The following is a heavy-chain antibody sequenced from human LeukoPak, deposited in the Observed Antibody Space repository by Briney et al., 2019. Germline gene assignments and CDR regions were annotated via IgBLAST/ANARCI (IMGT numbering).Heavy chain of an antibody. CDR1: GFTFSSYS. CDR2: ISSSSSYI. Sequence: GGSLRLSCAASGFTFSSYSMNWVRQAPGKGLEWVSSISSSSSYIYYADSVKGRFTISRDNAKNSLYLQMNSLRAEDTAVYYCARVPLWAYYFDYWGQGTLVTVSS. D-gene: IGHD3-16*01. J-gene: IGHJ4*02. V-gene: IGHV3-21*01. CDR3: ARVPLWAYYFDY.